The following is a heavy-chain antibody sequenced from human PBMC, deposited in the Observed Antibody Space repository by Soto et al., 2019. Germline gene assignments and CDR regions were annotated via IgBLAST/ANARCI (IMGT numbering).Heavy chain of an antibody. Sequence: EVQLVESGGGLVQPGGSLRLSCAASGFTFSSYSMNWVRQAPGKGLEWVSYISSSSSTIYYADSVKGQFTISRDNAKNSLYLKMNSLRAEDTAVYYCARETTPVLRFLEWLAGALDYWGQGTLVTVSS. CDR2: ISSSSSTI. CDR1: GFTFSSYS. D-gene: IGHD3-3*01. CDR3: ARETTPVLRFLEWLAGALDY. V-gene: IGHV3-48*01. J-gene: IGHJ4*02.